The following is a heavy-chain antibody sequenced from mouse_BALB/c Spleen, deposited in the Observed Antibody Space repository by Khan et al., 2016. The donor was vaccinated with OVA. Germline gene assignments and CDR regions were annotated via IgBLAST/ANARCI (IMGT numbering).Heavy chain of an antibody. V-gene: IGHV3-6*02. CDR2: ISYDGSN. CDR3: ARVTVVARYWYFDV. J-gene: IGHJ1*01. Sequence: EVQLQESGPGLVKPSQSLSLTCSVTGYSITSGDYWNWIRQFPGNKLEWMGYISYDGSNNYNPSLKNRTSITRETSKNQFFMKLNSVNTEDTATYDCARVTVVARYWYFDVWGAGTTVTVSS. D-gene: IGHD1-1*01. CDR1: GYSITSGDY.